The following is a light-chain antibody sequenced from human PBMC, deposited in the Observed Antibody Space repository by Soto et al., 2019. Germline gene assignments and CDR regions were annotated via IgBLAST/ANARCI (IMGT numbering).Light chain of an antibody. V-gene: IGLV2-14*01. CDR3: SSYTSFTTVV. CDR1: NSDIGYYDQ. Sequence: QSALAQPASVSGSPGQSITVSCTGTNSDIGYYDQVSWFQQHPGKVPKLLIYDVNNRPSGVSNRFSGSKSGNTASLTISGLQAEDEAEYFCSSYTSFTTVVFGGGTKLTVL. J-gene: IGLJ2*01. CDR2: DVN.